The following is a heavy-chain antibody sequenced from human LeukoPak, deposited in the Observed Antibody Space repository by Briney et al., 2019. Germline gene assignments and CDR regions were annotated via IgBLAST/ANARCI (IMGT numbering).Heavy chain of an antibody. V-gene: IGHV4-59*08. Sequence: SETLSLTCTVSGGSISSYYWSWIRQPPGKGLEWIGYIYYSGSTNYNPSLKSRVTISVDTSKNQFSLKLSSVTAADTAVYYCARHSNWGSGYYYGMDVWGQGTTVTVSS. CDR1: GGSISSYY. J-gene: IGHJ6*02. D-gene: IGHD7-27*01. CDR2: IYYSGST. CDR3: ARHSNWGSGYYYGMDV.